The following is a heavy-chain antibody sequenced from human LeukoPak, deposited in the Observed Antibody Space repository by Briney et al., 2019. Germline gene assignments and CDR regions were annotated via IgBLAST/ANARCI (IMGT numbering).Heavy chain of an antibody. J-gene: IGHJ4*02. CDR2: INPSGGST. CDR3: ARENWATDSSGSFDY. D-gene: IGHD3-22*01. V-gene: IGHV1-46*01. Sequence: AAVKYSCKASGYTFTSYYMHWVRQPPGQGLEWMGIINPSGGSTSYAQKFQGRVTMTRDTSTSTVYMELSSLRSEDTAVYYCARENWATDSSGSFDYRGQGTLGTVSP. CDR1: GYTFTSYY.